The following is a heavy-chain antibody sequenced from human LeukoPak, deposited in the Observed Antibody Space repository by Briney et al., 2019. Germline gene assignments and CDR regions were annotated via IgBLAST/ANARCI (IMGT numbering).Heavy chain of an antibody. CDR3: ARDRRCSGGSCPVGFDP. D-gene: IGHD2-15*01. Sequence: ASVKVSCKASGGTFSSYAISWVRQAPGQGLEWMGRIIPIFGTANYAQKFQGRVTITTDESTSTAYMELSSLRSEDTAVYYCARDRRCSGGSCPVGFDPWGQGTLVTVSS. J-gene: IGHJ5*02. V-gene: IGHV1-69*05. CDR1: GGTFSSYA. CDR2: IIPIFGTA.